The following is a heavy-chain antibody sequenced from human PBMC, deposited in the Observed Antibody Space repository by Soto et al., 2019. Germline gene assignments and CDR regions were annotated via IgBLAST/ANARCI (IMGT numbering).Heavy chain of an antibody. CDR1: GFTFSSPW. V-gene: IGHV3-74*01. J-gene: IGHJ6*02. Sequence: PVGSLRLSCVASGFTFSSPWMHWVRQNPGKGLVWVSRINSDGSNTYYADSVKGRFTISRDNSKNTLYLQMNSLRAEDTAVYYCARVIGGSWFHYYYYGMDVWGQGTTVTVSS. CDR2: INSDGSNT. CDR3: ARVIGGSWFHYYYYGMDV. D-gene: IGHD6-13*01.